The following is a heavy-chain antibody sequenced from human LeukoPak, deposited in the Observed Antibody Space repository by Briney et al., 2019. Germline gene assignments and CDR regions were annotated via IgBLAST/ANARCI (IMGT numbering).Heavy chain of an antibody. V-gene: IGHV3-23*01. D-gene: IGHD3-10*01. CDR1: GFTLGSYA. CDR2: ISGSTGGT. Sequence: GGSLRLSCEVSGFTLGSYAMSWVRQAPGKGLEWVSVISGSTGGTHFADSVKGRFTISRDNSKNTLYLQMSSLRAEDTAVYYCAKNLIRGATNWFDPWGQGTLVTVSS. J-gene: IGHJ5*02. CDR3: AKNLIRGATNWFDP.